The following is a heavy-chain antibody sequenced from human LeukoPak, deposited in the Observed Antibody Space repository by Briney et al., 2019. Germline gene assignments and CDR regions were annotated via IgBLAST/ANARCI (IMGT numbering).Heavy chain of an antibody. CDR2: ISYDGSDK. Sequence: GGSLRLSCAASGFTFTTYGMHWVRQAPGKGLEWVAIISYDGSDKYYADSVKGRFTISRDNSKNTLYLQMNSLRAEDTAVYYCARAGVKVATIGPYYYYGMDVWSQGTTVTVSS. CDR3: ARAGVKVATIGPYYYYGMDV. CDR1: GFTFTTYG. V-gene: IGHV3-30*03. J-gene: IGHJ6*02. D-gene: IGHD5-12*01.